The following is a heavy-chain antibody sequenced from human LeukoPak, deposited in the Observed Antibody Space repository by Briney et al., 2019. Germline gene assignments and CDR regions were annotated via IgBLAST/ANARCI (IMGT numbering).Heavy chain of an antibody. CDR2: IIPILGIA. Sequence: GSSXKVSCKASGGTFISYTISWVRQAPGQGLEWMGRIIPILGIANYAQKFQGRVTITADKSTSTAYMELSSLRSEDTAVYYCARDLGIVVVPAVHFDYWGQGTLVTVSS. J-gene: IGHJ4*02. CDR3: ARDLGIVVVPAVHFDY. CDR1: GGTFISYT. D-gene: IGHD2-2*01. V-gene: IGHV1-69*04.